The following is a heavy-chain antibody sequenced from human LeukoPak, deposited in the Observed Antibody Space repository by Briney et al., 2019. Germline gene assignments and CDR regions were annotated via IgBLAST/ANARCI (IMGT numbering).Heavy chain of an antibody. Sequence: SETLSLTCTVSGGSISSYYWSWIRQPAGKGLEWIGRIYTSGSTNYNPSLKSRVTMSVDTSKNQFSLKLSPVTAADTAVYYCASFWSGPYYYYGMDVWGQGTTVTVSS. CDR3: ASFWSGPYYYYGMDV. CDR2: IYTSGST. CDR1: GGSISSYY. D-gene: IGHD3-3*01. V-gene: IGHV4-4*07. J-gene: IGHJ6*02.